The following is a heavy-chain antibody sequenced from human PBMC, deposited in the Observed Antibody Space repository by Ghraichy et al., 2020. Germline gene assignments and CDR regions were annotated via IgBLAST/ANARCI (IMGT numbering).Heavy chain of an antibody. D-gene: IGHD4-23*01. CDR3: ARLKPNSSYYYYFGLDV. CDR1: GGSFSTFF. V-gene: IGHV4-34*01. Sequence: SETLSLTCAVYGGSFSTFFWTWSCQPPGKGLEWIGEINYSGSTKYNPSLKSRVTMSVDMSKKEFSLKLTSVTAADAAVYYCARLKPNSSYYYYFGLDVWGQGTMVTVSS. CDR2: INYSGST. J-gene: IGHJ6*02.